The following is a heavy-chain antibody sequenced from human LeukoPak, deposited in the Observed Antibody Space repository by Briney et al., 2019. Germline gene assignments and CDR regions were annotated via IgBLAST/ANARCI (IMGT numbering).Heavy chain of an antibody. V-gene: IGHV3-23*01. CDR3: ARASSSDY. D-gene: IGHD6-6*01. J-gene: IGHJ4*02. CDR1: GFTFSTYA. CDR2: ISGSGGST. Sequence: PGGSLGLSCAASGFTFSTYAMNWVRQAPGKGLEWVSAISGSGGSTYYADSVKGRFTISRDNAKNSLYLQMNSLRAEDTAVYYCARASSSDYWGQGTLVTVSS.